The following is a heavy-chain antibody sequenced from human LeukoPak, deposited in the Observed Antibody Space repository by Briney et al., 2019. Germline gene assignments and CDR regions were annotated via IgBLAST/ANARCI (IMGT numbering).Heavy chain of an antibody. Sequence: PGGSLRLSCAASGFTFSSYAMSWVRQAPGKGLEWVSAISGSGGSTYYADSVKGRFTISRDNSKNTLYLQMNSLRAEDTAVYYCARASIIAAAGEHLDYWGQGTLVTVSS. CDR2: ISGSGGST. V-gene: IGHV3-23*01. CDR1: GFTFSSYA. J-gene: IGHJ4*02. CDR3: ARASIIAAAGEHLDY. D-gene: IGHD6-13*01.